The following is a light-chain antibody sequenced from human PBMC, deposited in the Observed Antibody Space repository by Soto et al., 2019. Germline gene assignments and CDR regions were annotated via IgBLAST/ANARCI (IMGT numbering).Light chain of an antibody. CDR2: DAF. Sequence: DIQMTQSPSTLSASVGDRVTITCRASQSISSWLAWYQQKPGKAPKLLIYDAFSLESGVPSRFSGSGSGTEFTLTISSLQPDDFATYYCQQYNSNFYTFGQGTKLEIK. J-gene: IGKJ2*01. CDR3: QQYNSNFYT. CDR1: QSISSW. V-gene: IGKV1-5*01.